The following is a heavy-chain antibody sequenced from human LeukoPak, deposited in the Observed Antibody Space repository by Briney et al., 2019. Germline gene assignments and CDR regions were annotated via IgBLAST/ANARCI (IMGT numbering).Heavy chain of an antibody. D-gene: IGHD2-2*01. CDR3: ARGRRYCSSTSCSRRVYYYYYMDV. CDR2: MNPNSGNT. J-gene: IGHJ6*03. CDR1: GYTSTSYD. Sequence: ASVKVSCKASGYTSTSYDINWVRQATGQGLEWMGWMNPNSGNTGYAQKFQGRVTMTRNTSISTAYMELSSLRSEDTAVYYCARGRRYCSSTSCSRRVYYYYYMDVWGRGTTVTVSS. V-gene: IGHV1-8*01.